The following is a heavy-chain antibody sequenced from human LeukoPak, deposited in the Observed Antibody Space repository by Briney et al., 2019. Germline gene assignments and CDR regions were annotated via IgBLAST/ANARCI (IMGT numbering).Heavy chain of an antibody. CDR1: GFTFSSSA. CDR2: ISGSGDST. V-gene: IGHV3-23*01. J-gene: IGHJ4*02. D-gene: IGHD2-2*01. CDR3: AKDRDIVVVPAATDYYFDY. Sequence: GGSLRLSCAASGFTFSSSAMSWVRQAPGKGLEWVSAISGSGDSTYYADSVKGWFTISRDNSKNTLYLQMNSLRAKDTAIYYYAKDRDIVVVPAATDYYFDYWGQGTLVTVSS.